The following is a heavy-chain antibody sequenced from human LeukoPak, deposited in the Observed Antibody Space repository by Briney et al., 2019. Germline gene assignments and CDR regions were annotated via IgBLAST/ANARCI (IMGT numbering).Heavy chain of an antibody. Sequence: PSETLSLTCTVSGGSISSYYWSWIRQPPGKGLEWIGYIYYSGSTNYNPSLKSRVTISVDTSKNQFSLKLSSVTAADTAVYYCARAYGLDAFNIWGQGTMVTVSS. J-gene: IGHJ3*02. CDR3: ARAYGLDAFNI. V-gene: IGHV4-59*01. CDR2: IYYSGST. D-gene: IGHD4-17*01. CDR1: GGSISSYY.